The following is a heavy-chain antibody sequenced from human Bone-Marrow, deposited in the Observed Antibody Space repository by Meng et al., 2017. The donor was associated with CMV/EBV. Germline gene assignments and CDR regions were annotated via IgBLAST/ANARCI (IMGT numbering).Heavy chain of an antibody. V-gene: IGHV4-59*12. CDR2: IFYNGSA. D-gene: IGHD2-2*01. Sequence: SETLSLTCTVSGGSITTNYYTWIRQPPGKGLEWIGYIFYNGSANYNPSLKSRVTISVDTSKNQFSLKLTSVTAADTAVYYCARGQHSGDIVVFPAAGGPRAFDYWGQGTLVTVSS. CDR1: GGSITTNY. J-gene: IGHJ4*02. CDR3: ARGQHSGDIVVFPAAGGPRAFDY.